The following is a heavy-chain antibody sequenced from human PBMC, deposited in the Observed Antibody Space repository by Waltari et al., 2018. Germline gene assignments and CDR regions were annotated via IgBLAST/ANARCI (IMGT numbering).Heavy chain of an antibody. D-gene: IGHD5-12*01. CDR2: IYYSGST. Sequence: QVQLQESGPGLLKPSETLSLTCTVSGGSISCYYSGWSRQPPGKGLEGIGYIYYSGSTNYNPSLKSRVTISVDTSKNQFSRKLSSVTAADTAVYYCARDSLGDGYNLDYWGQGTLVTVSS. CDR3: ARDSLGDGYNLDY. J-gene: IGHJ4*02. V-gene: IGHV4-59*01. CDR1: GGSISCYY.